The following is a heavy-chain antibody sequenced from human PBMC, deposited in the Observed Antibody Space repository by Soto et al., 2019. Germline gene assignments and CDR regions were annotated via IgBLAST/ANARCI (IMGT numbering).Heavy chain of an antibody. CDR3: ARAASGASRDY. J-gene: IGHJ4*02. CDR1: GFTFVTYW. Sequence: EVQLVQSGGDLVQPGGSLKLSCAASGFTFVTYWMSWVRQAPGKGLEWVATIKGDGSEKYYVDSVQGRFTISRDNGRNSLYLQMNSLRAEDTAVYYCARAASGASRDYWGQGTLVTVSS. V-gene: IGHV3-7*01. CDR2: IKGDGSEK. D-gene: IGHD2-15*01.